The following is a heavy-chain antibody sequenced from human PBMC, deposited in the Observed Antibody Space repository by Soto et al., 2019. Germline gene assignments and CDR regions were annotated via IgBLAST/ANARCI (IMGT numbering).Heavy chain of an antibody. CDR1: GFTFNRYW. J-gene: IGHJ4*02. Sequence: EVQLVESGGGLVQPGGSLRLSCAASGFTFNRYWMRRVRPAPGRGLEWMGNINQDGSEKHYVDSVKGRFTISRDNAKDSVYLQMNSLKAEDTAMYYCARGGYDYSTPFDYGGQGTLVTVSS. D-gene: IGHD4-4*01. V-gene: IGHV3-7*04. CDR2: INQDGSEK. CDR3: ARGGYDYSTPFDY.